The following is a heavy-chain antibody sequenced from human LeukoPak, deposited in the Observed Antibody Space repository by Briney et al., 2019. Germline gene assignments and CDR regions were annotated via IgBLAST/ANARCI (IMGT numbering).Heavy chain of an antibody. V-gene: IGHV4-59*01. CDR1: GGSINSYY. CDR2: VFYSGNT. CDR3: GRARDDYLNNWFDP. J-gene: IGHJ5*02. Sequence: SSETLSLTCIVSGGSINSYYWNWIRQPPGKGLEWIGYVFYSGNTNNNPSLKRRATISVDAPKSQLSLKLSSVPAADTAVYYCGRARDDYLNNWFDPWGQGTLVTVSS. D-gene: IGHD5-24*01.